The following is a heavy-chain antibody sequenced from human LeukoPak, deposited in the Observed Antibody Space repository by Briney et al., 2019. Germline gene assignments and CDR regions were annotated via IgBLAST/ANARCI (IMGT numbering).Heavy chain of an antibody. CDR3: ARDLVVVGSSFSYGMDV. CDR2: INQDGSDK. D-gene: IGHD2-15*01. CDR1: GFSISAYW. J-gene: IGHJ6*02. Sequence: GGSLRLSCAASGFSISAYWMSWVRQAPGKGLEWVANINQDGSDKYSVDSVKGRFTISRDNAKNSLYLEMNSLRADDTAVYYCARDLVVVGSSFSYGMDVWGQGTTATVSS. V-gene: IGHV3-7*01.